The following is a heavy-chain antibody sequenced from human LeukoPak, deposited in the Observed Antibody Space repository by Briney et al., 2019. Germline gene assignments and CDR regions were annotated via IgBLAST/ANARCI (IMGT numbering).Heavy chain of an antibody. D-gene: IGHD2-15*01. V-gene: IGHV3-48*01. CDR3: ATAPYSLEKDY. CDR2: ISSSSDSI. Sequence: LSCAASEFTFSNYNMKWVRQAPGKGLEWISYISSSSDSISYAASVTSRFTISTDNLKTSLYLQIHSLRAEDTAVYYCATAPYSLEKDYWGQGTLVTVSS. CDR1: EFTFSNYN. J-gene: IGHJ4*02.